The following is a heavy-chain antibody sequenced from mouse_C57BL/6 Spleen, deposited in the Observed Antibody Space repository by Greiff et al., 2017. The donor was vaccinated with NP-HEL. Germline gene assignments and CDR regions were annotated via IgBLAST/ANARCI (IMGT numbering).Heavy chain of an antibody. V-gene: IGHV1-18*01. J-gene: IGHJ4*01. Sequence: VHVKQSGPELVKPGASVKIPCKASGYTFTDYNMDWVKQSHGKSLEWIGDINPNNGGTIYNQKFKGKATLTVDKSSSTAYMELRSLTSEDTAVYYGARKGIYYDPYYYAMDYWGQGTSVTVSS. CDR1: GYTFTDYN. D-gene: IGHD2-4*01. CDR2: INPNNGGT. CDR3: ARKGIYYDPYYYAMDY.